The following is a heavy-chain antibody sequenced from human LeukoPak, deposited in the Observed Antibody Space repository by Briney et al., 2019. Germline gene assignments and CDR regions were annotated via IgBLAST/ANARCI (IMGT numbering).Heavy chain of an antibody. CDR3: ARAGWEGYGDHYAFDI. V-gene: IGHV4-31*03. J-gene: IGHJ3*02. CDR2: IYYSGST. Sequence: PSETLSLTCTVSGGSISRGGYYWSWIRQHPGKGLEWIGYIYYSGSTYYNPSLKSRVTISVDTSKNQFSLKLSSVTAADTAVYYCARAGWEGYGDHYAFDIWGQGTMITVSS. D-gene: IGHD5-18*01. CDR1: GGSISRGGYY.